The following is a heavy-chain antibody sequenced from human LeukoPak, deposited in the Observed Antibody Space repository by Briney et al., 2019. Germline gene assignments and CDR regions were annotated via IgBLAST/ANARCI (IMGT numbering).Heavy chain of an antibody. J-gene: IGHJ4*02. CDR2: IYYSGTT. V-gene: IGHV4-39*02. CDR1: GGSICSDNHY. CDR3: ATLKGFAEPPYY. D-gene: IGHD1-26*01. Sequence: KPSETLSLTCGVSGGSICSDNHYWGWIRQPPGKGLEWIGGIYYSGTTYHNPSLRSRVTISIDTSKNHFSLELSSVTAADTAVYYCATLKGFAEPPYYWGQGTLVTVSS.